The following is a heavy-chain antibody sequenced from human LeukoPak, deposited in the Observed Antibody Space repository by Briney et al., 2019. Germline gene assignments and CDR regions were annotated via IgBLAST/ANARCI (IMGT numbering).Heavy chain of an antibody. Sequence: PGGSLRLFCAASGFTFSSYSMNWVRQAPGKGLEWVSSISSSSSYIYYADSVKGRFTISRDNAKNSLYLQMNSLRAEDTAVYYCASQYYYGSGSYYNAPDYWGQGTLVTVSS. CDR1: GFTFSSYS. CDR2: ISSSSSYI. CDR3: ASQYYYGSGSYYNAPDY. V-gene: IGHV3-21*01. J-gene: IGHJ4*02. D-gene: IGHD3-10*01.